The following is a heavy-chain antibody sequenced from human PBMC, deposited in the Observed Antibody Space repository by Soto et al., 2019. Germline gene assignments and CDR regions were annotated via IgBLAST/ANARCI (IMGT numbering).Heavy chain of an antibody. CDR1: GYTWKNYA. V-gene: IGHV1-3*04. Sequence: ASVKVSCKASGYTWKNYAMHWVRQAPGQRLEWMGWINTGDVNAKYSQNFQGRVTISKDTSASTVYMELSSLRSEDTAVYYCARSYKLYYFDDSGYLDYWGQGTLATVSS. J-gene: IGHJ4*02. D-gene: IGHD3-22*01. CDR3: ARSYKLYYFDDSGYLDY. CDR2: INTGDVNA.